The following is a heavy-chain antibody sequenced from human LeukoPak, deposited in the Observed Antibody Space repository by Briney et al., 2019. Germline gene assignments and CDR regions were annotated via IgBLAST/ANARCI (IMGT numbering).Heavy chain of an antibody. D-gene: IGHD6-13*01. CDR3: AREWQGGIAAAGTRIEGDY. CDR1: GFSVSGYW. J-gene: IGHJ4*02. CDR2: IKQDGSEK. Sequence: GGSLRLSCAVSGFSVSGYWMTWVRQAPGKGLEWVANIKQDGSEKNYVDSVKGRFTISRDNAENSLFLQMNSLRVEDTAVYYCAREWQGGIAAAGTRIEGDYWGQGTLVAASS. V-gene: IGHV3-7*01.